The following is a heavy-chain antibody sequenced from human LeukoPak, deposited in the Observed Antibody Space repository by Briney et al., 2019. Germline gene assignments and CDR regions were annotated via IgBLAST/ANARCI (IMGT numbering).Heavy chain of an antibody. CDR1: GFTVSSNY. CDR3: ARESVQLWLYVFDY. CDR2: IYSDGTT. J-gene: IGHJ4*02. D-gene: IGHD5-18*01. Sequence: TGGSLRLSCAASGFTVSSNYMSWVRQAPGKGLEWVSVIYSDGTTYYADSVKGRLTISRDNSKNTLYLQMNSLRAEDTAVYYCARESVQLWLYVFDYWGQGSLVTVSS. V-gene: IGHV3-53*01.